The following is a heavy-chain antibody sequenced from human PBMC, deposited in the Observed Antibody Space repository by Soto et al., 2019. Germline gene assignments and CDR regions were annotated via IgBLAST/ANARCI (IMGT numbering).Heavy chain of an antibody. D-gene: IGHD5-12*01. Sequence: QVQLVQSGGEVKKPGASVTVSCKASGYTFINYHITWVRQAPGQGLEWMAWINTYNGMTDYAQKFQGRVTMPRDTSTSTAYMALRNLGSDDTAVYFCAKSPRGEMATDWGQGTLVTVSS. CDR3: AKSPRGEMATD. J-gene: IGHJ4*02. CDR2: INTYNGMT. CDR1: GYTFINYH. V-gene: IGHV1-18*01.